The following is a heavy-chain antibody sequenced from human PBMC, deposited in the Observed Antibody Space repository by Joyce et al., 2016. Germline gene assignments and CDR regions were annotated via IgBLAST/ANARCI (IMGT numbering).Heavy chain of an antibody. CDR1: GFIVSSNY. CDR2: IYFGGKT. CDR3: AREGYSRAFDI. V-gene: IGHV3-53*02. D-gene: IGHD4-11*01. J-gene: IGHJ3*02. Sequence: EVQLVETGGGLIQPGGSLRLSCAASGFIVSSNYMNWVRQAPGKGLEWVSVIYFGGKTHYADSVKGRFTISRDNSKNTLYLQMNSLRAEDAAVYYCAREGYSRAFDIWGQGTVVTVSS.